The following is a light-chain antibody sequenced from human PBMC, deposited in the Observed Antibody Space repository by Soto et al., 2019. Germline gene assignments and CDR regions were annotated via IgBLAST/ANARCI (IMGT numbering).Light chain of an antibody. J-gene: IGLJ2*01. V-gene: IGLV2-14*01. CDR3: SSYTDTSTPVV. Sequence: QSALTQPASVSGSPGQSITISCTGTSSDVGRYDYVSWYQQHPGKAPKVMIYDVINRPSGIPNRFSGSKSGNTASLTISGLQAEDEDDYYCSSYTDTSTPVVFGGGTQLTVL. CDR2: DVI. CDR1: SSDVGRYDY.